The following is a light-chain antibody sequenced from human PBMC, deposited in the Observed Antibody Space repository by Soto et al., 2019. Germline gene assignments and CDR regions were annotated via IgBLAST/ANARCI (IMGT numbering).Light chain of an antibody. CDR1: SSDIGGYRY. CDR2: EVS. V-gene: IGLV2-14*03. CDR3: SSYASTNTLI. Sequence: QSALTQPASVSGSPGQSITISCTGTSSDIGGYRYVSWYQQHPGKAPKLMIHEVSNRPSGVSSRFSGSKSGNTASLTIFGLKAEDEADYYCSSYASTNTLIFGGGTKLTVL. J-gene: IGLJ2*01.